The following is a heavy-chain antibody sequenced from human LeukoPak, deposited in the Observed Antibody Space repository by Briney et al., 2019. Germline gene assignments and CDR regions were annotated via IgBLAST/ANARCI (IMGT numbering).Heavy chain of an antibody. CDR1: GYSISSGYY. D-gene: IGHD1-26*01. Sequence: SETLSLTCTVSGYSISSGYYWGWIRQPPGRGLEWIGSIYHSGSTYYNPSLKSRVTISVDTSKNQFSLKLSSVTAADTAVYYCASPSGSYSDAFDIWGQGTMVTVSS. CDR2: IYHSGST. J-gene: IGHJ3*02. V-gene: IGHV4-38-2*02. CDR3: ASPSGSYSDAFDI.